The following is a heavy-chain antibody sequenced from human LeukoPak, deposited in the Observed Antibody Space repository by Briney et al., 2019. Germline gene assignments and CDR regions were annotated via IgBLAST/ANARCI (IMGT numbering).Heavy chain of an antibody. J-gene: IGHJ4*02. Sequence: LGESLKISCKGSGYSFTSYWIGWVRQMPGKGLELMVIIYPGGPDTRFSPSLQSQVTISADKSVTAAYLQWSSRKASDTAMYCCATSNDYCGQGTLVTVSS. D-gene: IGHD4/OR15-4a*01. CDR2: IYPGGPDT. CDR3: ATSNDY. V-gene: IGHV5-51*01. CDR1: GYSFTSYW.